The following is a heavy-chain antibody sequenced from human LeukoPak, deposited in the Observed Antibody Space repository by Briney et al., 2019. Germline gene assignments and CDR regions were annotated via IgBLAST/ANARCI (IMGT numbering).Heavy chain of an antibody. J-gene: IGHJ4*02. Sequence: SVKVSCKASGGTFSSYAISWVRQAPGQGLEWMGRIIPILGIANYAQKFQGRVTITADKSTSTAYMELSSLRSEDTAVYYCATAFLYDILTGYYRHWGQGTLVTVSS. CDR1: GGTFSSYA. CDR3: ATAFLYDILTGYYRH. V-gene: IGHV1-69*04. D-gene: IGHD3-9*01. CDR2: IIPILGIA.